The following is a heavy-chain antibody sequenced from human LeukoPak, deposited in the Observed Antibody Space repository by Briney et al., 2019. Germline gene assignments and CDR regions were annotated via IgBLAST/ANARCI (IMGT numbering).Heavy chain of an antibody. CDR2: IIPILGIA. Sequence: ASVKVSCKASGGTFSSYAISWVRQAPGQGLEWMGRIIPILGIANYAQKFQGRVTMTRNTSISTAYMELSSLRSEDTAVYYCARGPRIAVAGYYYYYGMDVWGQGTTVTVSS. V-gene: IGHV1-69*04. CDR1: GGTFSSYA. J-gene: IGHJ6*02. CDR3: ARGPRIAVAGYYYYYGMDV. D-gene: IGHD6-19*01.